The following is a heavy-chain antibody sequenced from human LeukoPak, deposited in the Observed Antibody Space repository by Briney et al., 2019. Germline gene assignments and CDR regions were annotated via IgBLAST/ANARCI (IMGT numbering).Heavy chain of an antibody. Sequence: GESLKISCKGSGYNFAHDWIGWVRQMPGKGLEWMGVIFPDDSDTIYSPSFQGHVTISADKSINTAYLQWSDLKASDSAMYYCARQESEMTTPANRYFDLWGQGTLITVSS. V-gene: IGHV5-51*01. D-gene: IGHD2-15*01. CDR2: IFPDDSDT. CDR1: GYNFAHDW. J-gene: IGHJ4*02. CDR3: ARQESEMTTPANRYFDL.